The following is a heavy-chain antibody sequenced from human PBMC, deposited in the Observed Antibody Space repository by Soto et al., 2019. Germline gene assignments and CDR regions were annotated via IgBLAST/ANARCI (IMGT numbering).Heavy chain of an antibody. V-gene: IGHV3-74*01. CDR3: ARSLLGAIAAAANYYSYGMDV. CDR1: GFIFNSYW. Sequence: PGGSLRLSCAASGFIFNSYWMHWVRQAPGKGLVWVSRINGDGSLTDYADSVKGRFIISRDNAKNTLYLQMNSLRAEDTAVYYCARSLLGAIAAAANYYSYGMDVWGQGTTITVSS. D-gene: IGHD6-13*01. J-gene: IGHJ6*02. CDR2: INGDGSLT.